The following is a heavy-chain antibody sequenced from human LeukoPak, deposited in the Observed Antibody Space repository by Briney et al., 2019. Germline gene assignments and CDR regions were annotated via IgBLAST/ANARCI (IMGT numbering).Heavy chain of an antibody. CDR2: ISSSGTTK. Sequence: GGSLRLSCAGSGFTFSTYLMNWVRQGPGKGLEWVSYISSSGTTKYYADSVKGRFTLSRDNAKKSLSLQMNSLRAEDTAIYYCARSNRDAFDMWGQGTVVTVSS. J-gene: IGHJ3*02. CDR3: ARSNRDAFDM. CDR1: GFTFSTYL. V-gene: IGHV3-48*04. D-gene: IGHD2/OR15-2a*01.